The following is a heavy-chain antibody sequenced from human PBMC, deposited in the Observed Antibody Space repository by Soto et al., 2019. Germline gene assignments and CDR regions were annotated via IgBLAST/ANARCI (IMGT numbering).Heavy chain of an antibody. Sequence: EVQLVESGGGLVEPGRSLRLSCTASGFIFDDYTMHWVRQAPGKGLEWGTGISWNSGNKDYADSVKSRFTISRDNAKNSLFLQMNSLRAEDTALYFCAKDICTGGSCYSFYYYYMDVWGEGTRVIVSS. CDR2: ISWNSGNK. J-gene: IGHJ6*03. CDR3: AKDICTGGSCYSFYYYYMDV. CDR1: GFIFDDYT. V-gene: IGHV3-9*01. D-gene: IGHD2-15*01.